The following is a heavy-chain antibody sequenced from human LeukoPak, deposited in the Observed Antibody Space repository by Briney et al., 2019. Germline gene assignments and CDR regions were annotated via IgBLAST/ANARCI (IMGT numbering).Heavy chain of an antibody. J-gene: IGHJ4*02. CDR1: GFTFSSYE. CDR2: ISSSGSTI. V-gene: IGHV3-48*03. CDR3: ARETAHCGGDCYDY. Sequence: GSLRLSCAASGFTFSSYEMNWVRQAPGKGLEWVSYISSSGSTIYYADSVTGRFTVSRDNAESSVFLQMNSLRVEDAAIYYCARETAHCGGDCYDYWGQGTLVTVSS. D-gene: IGHD2-21*01.